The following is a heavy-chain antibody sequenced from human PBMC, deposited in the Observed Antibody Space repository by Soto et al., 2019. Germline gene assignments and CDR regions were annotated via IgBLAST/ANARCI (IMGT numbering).Heavy chain of an antibody. CDR1: GFTFSSYG. CDR3: ARDSHVGSGWQLTADY. Sequence: GGSLRLSCAASGFTFSSYGMHWARQAPGKGLEWVAVIWYDGSNKYYAESVKGRFTISRDNSKNTLYLQMNSLRAEDTAVYYCARDSHVGSGWQLTADYWGQGTLVTVSS. D-gene: IGHD6-19*01. V-gene: IGHV3-33*01. CDR2: IWYDGSNK. J-gene: IGHJ4*02.